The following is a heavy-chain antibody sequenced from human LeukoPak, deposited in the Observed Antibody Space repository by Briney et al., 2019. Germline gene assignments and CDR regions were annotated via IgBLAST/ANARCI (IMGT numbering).Heavy chain of an antibody. CDR2: IYSSGGT. J-gene: IGHJ4*02. CDR1: GVSISSGSNY. V-gene: IGHV4-39*07. CDR3: ARVPGWEQPWYFDY. D-gene: IGHD1-26*01. Sequence: SETLSLTCSVSGVSISSGSNYWGWIRQPPGKTLEWIGSIYSSGGTYYNPSLKSRAIILIDTAKNHVSLNLSSVTAADTAVYYCARVPGWEQPWYFDYWGQGTLVTVSS.